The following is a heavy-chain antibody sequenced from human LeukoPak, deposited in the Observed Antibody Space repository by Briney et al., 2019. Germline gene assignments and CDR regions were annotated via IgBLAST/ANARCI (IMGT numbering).Heavy chain of an antibody. CDR2: FYSGGST. CDR3: ARGPGWNYFDY. V-gene: IGHV3-66*01. CDR1: GFTFDAYA. J-gene: IGHJ4*02. Sequence: PGGSLRLSCAASGFTFDAYAMHWVRQAPGKGLEWVSVFYSGGSTYYADSVKGRFTISRDNSKNTLYFQMNSLRAEDTAVYYCARGPGWNYFDYWGQGTLVTVSS. D-gene: IGHD6-19*01.